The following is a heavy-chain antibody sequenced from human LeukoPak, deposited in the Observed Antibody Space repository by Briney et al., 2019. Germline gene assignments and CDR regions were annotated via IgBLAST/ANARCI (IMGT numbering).Heavy chain of an antibody. V-gene: IGHV1-69*05. CDR1: GGTFSSYA. J-gene: IGHJ6*03. D-gene: IGHD5-18*01. Sequence: GASVKVSCKASGGTFSSYAISWVRQAPGQGLEWMGGIIPIFGTANYAQKFQGRVTITTDESTGTAYMELSSLRSEDTAVYYCARSGYSYGSPDYYYYYMDVWGKGTTVTVSS. CDR2: IIPIFGTA. CDR3: ARSGYSYGSPDYYYYYMDV.